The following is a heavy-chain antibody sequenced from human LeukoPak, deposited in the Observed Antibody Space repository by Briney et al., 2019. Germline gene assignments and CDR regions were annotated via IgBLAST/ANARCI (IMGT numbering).Heavy chain of an antibody. Sequence: GGSLRLSCAASGFTFSSYAMHWVRQAPGKGLEWVAVISYDGSNKYYADSVKGRFTISKDNSKNTLYLQMNSLRAEDTAVFYCAKDRGTSGSYYTFDYWGQGTLVTVSS. CDR1: GFTFSSYA. CDR2: ISYDGSNK. V-gene: IGHV3-30-3*01. D-gene: IGHD3-10*01. J-gene: IGHJ4*02. CDR3: AKDRGTSGSYYTFDY.